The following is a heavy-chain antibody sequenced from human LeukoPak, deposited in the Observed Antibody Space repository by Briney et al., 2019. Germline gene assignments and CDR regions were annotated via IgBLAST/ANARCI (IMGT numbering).Heavy chain of an antibody. CDR3: ARREEGFGELFPFDY. D-gene: IGHD3-10*01. V-gene: IGHV4-4*07. CDR1: GGSISSYY. CDR2: IYTSGST. Sequence: SETLSLTCTVSGGSISSYYWSWIRQPAGKGLEWIGRIYTSGSTNYNPSLKSRVTMSVDTSKNQFSLKLSSVTAADTAVYYCARREEGFGELFPFDYWGQGTLVTVSS. J-gene: IGHJ4*02.